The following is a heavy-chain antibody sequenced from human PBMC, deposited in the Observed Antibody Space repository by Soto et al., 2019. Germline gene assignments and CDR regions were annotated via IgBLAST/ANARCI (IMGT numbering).Heavy chain of an antibody. Sequence: GESLKISCAASGFIFSGYSMNWVRQAPGKGLEGVSYISSSGSIIKYADSVKGRFTVSRDNAKNSLFLQMNSLRDVDTAVYYCVTATTLDHYYGLDVWGQGTTVTVS. J-gene: IGHJ6*02. D-gene: IGHD4-17*01. CDR1: GFIFSGYS. CDR3: VTATTLDHYYGLDV. CDR2: ISSSGSII. V-gene: IGHV3-48*02.